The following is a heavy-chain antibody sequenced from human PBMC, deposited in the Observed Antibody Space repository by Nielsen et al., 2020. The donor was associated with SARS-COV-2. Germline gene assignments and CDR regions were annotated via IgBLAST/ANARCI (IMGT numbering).Heavy chain of an antibody. CDR2: ITGDGVNT. V-gene: IGHV3-43*02. CDR3: AKDIGTFRFTGMDV. J-gene: IGHJ6*02. CDR1: GFTFRAYA. Sequence: GESLKISCAASGFTFRAYAMSWVRQAPGKGLEWVSGITGDGVNTHYADSVKGRFTISRDNSKNSLYLQMNSLMTDDSALYYCAKDIGTFRFTGMDVWGQGTTVTVSS. D-gene: IGHD3-3*01.